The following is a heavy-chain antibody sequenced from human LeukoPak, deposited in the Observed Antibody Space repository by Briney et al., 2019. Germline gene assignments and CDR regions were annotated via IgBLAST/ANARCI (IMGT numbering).Heavy chain of an antibody. D-gene: IGHD6-19*01. V-gene: IGHV3-48*02. Sequence: GGSLRLSCAASGFTFSSYRMNWVRQAPGKGLEWVSYISSSSRTIYYADSVKGRFTISRDNAKNSLYLQMNSLRDEDTAVYYCARDSESGWYLDYWGQGTLVTVSS. CDR3: ARDSESGWYLDY. J-gene: IGHJ4*02. CDR2: ISSSSRTI. CDR1: GFTFSSYR.